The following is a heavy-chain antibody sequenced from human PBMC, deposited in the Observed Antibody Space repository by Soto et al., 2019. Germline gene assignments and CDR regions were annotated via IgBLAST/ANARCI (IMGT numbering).Heavy chain of an antibody. Sequence: ASVKVSCKASGFTFTSSAVQWVRQARGQRLEWIGWIVVGSGNTNYAQKFQERVTITRDMSTSTAYMELSSLRSEDTAVYYCAADILGYSYGYDYWGQGTLVTVSS. V-gene: IGHV1-58*01. CDR1: GFTFTSSA. J-gene: IGHJ4*02. CDR3: AADILGYSYGYDY. CDR2: IVVGSGNT. D-gene: IGHD5-18*01.